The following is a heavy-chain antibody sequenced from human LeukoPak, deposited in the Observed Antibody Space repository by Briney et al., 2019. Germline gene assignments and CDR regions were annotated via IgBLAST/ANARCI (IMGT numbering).Heavy chain of an antibody. V-gene: IGHV3-33*06. D-gene: IGHD3-10*01. CDR2: IWYDGSNK. CDR3: AKDSPPITMVRGVESPDFDY. CDR1: GFTFSSYG. J-gene: IGHJ4*02. Sequence: SGGSLRLSCAASGFTFSSYGMHWVRQAPGKGLEWVAVIWYDGSNKYYADSVKGRFTISRDNSKNTLYLQMNSLRAEDTAVYYCAKDSPPITMVRGVESPDFDYWGQGTLVTVSS.